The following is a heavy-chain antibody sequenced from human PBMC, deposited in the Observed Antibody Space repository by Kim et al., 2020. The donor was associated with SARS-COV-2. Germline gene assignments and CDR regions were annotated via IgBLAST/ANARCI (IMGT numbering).Heavy chain of an antibody. J-gene: IGHJ4*02. D-gene: IGHD1-26*01. CDR3: ARELQLLFDY. CDR2: YK. V-gene: IGHV6-1*01. Sequence: YKDYAVSVKSRITINPDTSKNQISLQLNSVTPEDTAVYYCARELQLLFDYWGQGTLVTVSS.